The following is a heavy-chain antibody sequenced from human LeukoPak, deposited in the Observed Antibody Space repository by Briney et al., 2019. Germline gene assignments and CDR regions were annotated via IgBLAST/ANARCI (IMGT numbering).Heavy chain of an antibody. CDR3: ARDGIAAAGTDYYYYGMDV. CDR2: IIPIFGTA. Sequence: RRASVKVSCKASGGTFSSYAISWVRQAPGQGLEWMGGIIPIFGTANYAQKFQGRVTITADESTSTAYMELSSLRSGDTAVYYCARDGIAAAGTDYYYYGMDVWGKGPTVTVSS. V-gene: IGHV1-69*13. J-gene: IGHJ6*04. CDR1: GGTFSSYA. D-gene: IGHD6-13*01.